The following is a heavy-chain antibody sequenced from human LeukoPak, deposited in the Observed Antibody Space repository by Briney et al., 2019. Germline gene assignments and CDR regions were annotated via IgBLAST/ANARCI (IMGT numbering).Heavy chain of an antibody. CDR2: ISSLSGTI. Sequence: GGSLRLSCAASGFTFSSYSMNWVRQAPGEGLEWVSYISSLSGTIYYADSVKGRFTISRDNAKNSLYLQMDSLRAEDTAVYYCARDNPYYDFWSGSLFDIWGQGTMVTVSS. V-gene: IGHV3-48*01. J-gene: IGHJ3*02. CDR3: ARDNPYYDFWSGSLFDI. CDR1: GFTFSSYS. D-gene: IGHD3-3*01.